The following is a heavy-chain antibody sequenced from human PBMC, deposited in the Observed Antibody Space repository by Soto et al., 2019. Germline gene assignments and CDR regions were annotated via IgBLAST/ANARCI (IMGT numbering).Heavy chain of an antibody. J-gene: IGHJ4*01. V-gene: IGHV3-30*18. CDR1: GFTFSSYG. CDR2: ISYDGSNK. Sequence: QVQLVESGGGVVQPGRSLRRSCAASGFTFSSYGMHWVRQAPGKGLEWVAVISYDGSNKYYADSVKGRFTISRDNSKNTLDLQMTSLRAEEPAMYYCAKDLMVVGVTPAYDWGDGTLGNVSS. D-gene: IGHD1-26*01. CDR3: AKDLMVVGVTPAYD.